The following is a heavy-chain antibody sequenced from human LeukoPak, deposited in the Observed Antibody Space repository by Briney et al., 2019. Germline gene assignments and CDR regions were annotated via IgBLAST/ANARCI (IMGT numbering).Heavy chain of an antibody. D-gene: IGHD3-3*01. CDR3: AKAYYDFWSGYLYYYGMDV. Sequence: SQTLSLTCAISGDSVSSSSAAWNWIRQSPSRGLEWLGRTYYRSKWYNDYAVSVKSRITINPDTSKNQFSLQLNSVTPEDTAVYYCAKAYYDFWSGYLYYYGMDVWGQGTTVTVSS. V-gene: IGHV6-1*01. CDR1: GDSVSSSSAA. CDR2: TYYRSKWYN. J-gene: IGHJ6*02.